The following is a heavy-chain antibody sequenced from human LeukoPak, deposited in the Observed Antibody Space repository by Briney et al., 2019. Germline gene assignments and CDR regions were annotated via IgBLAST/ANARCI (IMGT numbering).Heavy chain of an antibody. J-gene: IGHJ4*02. CDR2: ISSSGSTI. D-gene: IGHD2/OR15-2a*01. V-gene: IGHV3-11*04. CDR3: ARDFYDGFALDY. Sequence: GGSLRLSCAASGFTFSDYYMSWIRQAPGKGLEWVSYISSSGSTIYYADSVKGRFTISRDNAKNSLYLQMNSLRAEDTAIYYCARDFYDGFALDYWGQGIPVTVSS. CDR1: GFTFSDYY.